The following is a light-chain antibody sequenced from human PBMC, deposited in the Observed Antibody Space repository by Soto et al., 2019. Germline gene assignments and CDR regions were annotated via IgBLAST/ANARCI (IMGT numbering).Light chain of an antibody. CDR3: HSYDSSLSGSV. CDR1: TSDVGGYNF. CDR2: EVS. J-gene: IGLJ3*02. V-gene: IGLV2-14*01. Sequence: QSALTQPASVSGSPGQSITISCTGTTSDVGGYNFVSWYQQHPGKAPKLIIYEVSNRPSGVSNRFSGSKSGNTASLTISGLQPEDEADYYCHSYDSSLSGSVFGGGTKLTVL.